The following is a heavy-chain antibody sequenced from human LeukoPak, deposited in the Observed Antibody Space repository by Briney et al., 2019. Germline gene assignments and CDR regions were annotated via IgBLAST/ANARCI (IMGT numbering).Heavy chain of an antibody. CDR3: ARDSSGWHSLDY. Sequence: QSGGSLRLSCAASGFTFSSYEMTWVRQAPGKGLEWVSYISSSGSTIYYADSVKGRFTISRDNAKNSLYLQMNTLRAEDTAVYYCARDSSGWHSLDYWGQGTLVTVSS. V-gene: IGHV3-48*03. CDR1: GFTFSSYE. J-gene: IGHJ4*02. CDR2: ISSSGSTI. D-gene: IGHD6-19*01.